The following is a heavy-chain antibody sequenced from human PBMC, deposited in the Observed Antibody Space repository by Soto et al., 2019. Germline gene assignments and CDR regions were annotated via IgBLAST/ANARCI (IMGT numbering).Heavy chain of an antibody. D-gene: IGHD2-2*01. J-gene: IGHJ4*02. CDR2: ISSSSSYI. CDR1: GFTFSSYS. V-gene: IGHV3-21*01. Sequence: PGGSLKLSCAASGFTFSSYSMTWVRQAPGKGLEWVSSISSSSSYIYYADSVKGRFTISRDNAKNSLYLQMNSLRAEDTAVYYCARESGVVVPAATYFDYWGQGTLVTVSS. CDR3: ARESGVVVPAATYFDY.